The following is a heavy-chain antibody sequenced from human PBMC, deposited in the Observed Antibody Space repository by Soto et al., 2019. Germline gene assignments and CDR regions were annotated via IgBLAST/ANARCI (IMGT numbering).Heavy chain of an antibody. Sequence: EVQLLESGGGLIQPGGSVRLSCAASGFTFGNYAMTWVRQAPGKGLDWISSISASGGSTHYADSVKGRFTISRDTSKNTLYLQMNSLRAEDTAIYYCAKLGSSVAPFYYYYGLDVWGQGTTVTVSS. D-gene: IGHD6-19*01. CDR1: GFTFGNYA. V-gene: IGHV3-23*01. CDR3: AKLGSSVAPFYYYYGLDV. J-gene: IGHJ6*02. CDR2: ISASGGST.